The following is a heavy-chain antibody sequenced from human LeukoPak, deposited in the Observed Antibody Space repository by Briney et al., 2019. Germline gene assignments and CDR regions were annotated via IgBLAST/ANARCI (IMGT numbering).Heavy chain of an antibody. CDR1: GYTFTSYG. Sequence: ASVKVSCKASGYTFTSYGISWVRQAPGQGLEWMGWISAYNGNTNYAQKLQGRVTMTTDTSTSIAYMELRGLRSDDTAVYYCARERGYSGYDYGVVYWGQGTLVTVSS. J-gene: IGHJ4*02. CDR3: ARERGYSGYDYGVVY. CDR2: ISAYNGNT. V-gene: IGHV1-18*01. D-gene: IGHD5-12*01.